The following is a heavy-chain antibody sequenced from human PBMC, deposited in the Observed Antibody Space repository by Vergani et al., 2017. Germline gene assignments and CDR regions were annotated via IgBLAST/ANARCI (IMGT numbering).Heavy chain of an antibody. CDR3: ATSTSTYYFDY. J-gene: IGHJ4*02. Sequence: QVQLVQSGAEVKKPGSSVKVSCKASGGTFSSYTISWVRQAPGQGLEWMGRIIPILGIANYAQKFQGRVTITADKSTSTAYMELRSLRSEDTAVYYCATSTSTYYFDYWGQGTLVTVSS. CDR2: IIPILGIA. CDR1: GGTFSSYT. D-gene: IGHD2-2*01. V-gene: IGHV1-69*02.